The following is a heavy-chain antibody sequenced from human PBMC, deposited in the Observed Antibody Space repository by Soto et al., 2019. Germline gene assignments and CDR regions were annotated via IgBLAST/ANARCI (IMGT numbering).Heavy chain of an antibody. V-gene: IGHV5-51*01. CDR3: ASTVSSTSIEYYYYGMDV. J-gene: IGHJ6*02. CDR2: IYPGDSDT. D-gene: IGHD2-2*01. Sequence: GESLKISCKGSGYSFTSYWIGWVRQMPGKGLEWMGIIYPGDSDTRYSPSFQGQVTISADKSISTAYLQWSSLKASDTAMYYCASTVSSTSIEYYYYGMDVWGQGTTVTVSS. CDR1: GYSFTSYW.